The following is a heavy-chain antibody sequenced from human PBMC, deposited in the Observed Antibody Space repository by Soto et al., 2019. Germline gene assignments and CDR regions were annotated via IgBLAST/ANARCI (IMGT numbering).Heavy chain of an antibody. J-gene: IGHJ4*02. CDR3: ATSFITTVGTTA. CDR2: ISSSSSTI. Sequence: EVQLVESGGGLVQPGGSLRLSCEASGFTFSNYGINWVRQAPGKGLEWVSHISSSSSTIYYAESVKGRFSISRDNAKNSLCLQMSSLRGEDTAVYYCATSFITTVGTTAWGQGTQVTVSS. CDR1: GFTFSNYG. V-gene: IGHV3-48*01. D-gene: IGHD1-1*01.